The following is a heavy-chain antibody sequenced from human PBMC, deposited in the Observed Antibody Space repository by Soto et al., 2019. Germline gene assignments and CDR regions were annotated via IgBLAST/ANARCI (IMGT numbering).Heavy chain of an antibody. J-gene: IGHJ6*02. CDR3: ARDSIAVAGPTYGMDV. Sequence: EVQLVESGGGLVQPGGSLRLSCAASGFTFSSYWMSWVRQAPGKGLEWVANIKQDGSEKYYVDSVKGRFTISRDNAKNSLYLQMNSLRAEDTAVYYCARDSIAVAGPTYGMDVWGQGTTVTVSS. CDR2: IKQDGSEK. D-gene: IGHD6-19*01. CDR1: GFTFSSYW. V-gene: IGHV3-7*03.